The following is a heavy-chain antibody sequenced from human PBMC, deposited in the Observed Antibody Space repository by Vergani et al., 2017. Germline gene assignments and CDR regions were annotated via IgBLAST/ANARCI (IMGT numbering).Heavy chain of an antibody. V-gene: IGHV1-69*08. Sequence: QVQLVQSGAEVKKPGSSVKVSCKASGATFRSNTISWVRQVPGQGLEWMGRIIPVLGKTKYAQDFQGRLTITADTSTSTVYMELTSLRSQDTAVYYCARDPRGYGGDPEDYYYGMDVWVEGTTVTVSS. CDR1: GATFRSNT. J-gene: IGHJ6*02. CDR3: ARDPRGYGGDPEDYYYGMDV. CDR2: IIPVLGKT. D-gene: IGHD2-21*02.